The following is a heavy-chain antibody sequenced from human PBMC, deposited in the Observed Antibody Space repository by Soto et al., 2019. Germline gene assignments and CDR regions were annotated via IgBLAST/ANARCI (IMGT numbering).Heavy chain of an antibody. CDR1: GFTFSSYG. Sequence: GGSLRLSCAASGFTFSSYGMHWVRQAPGKGLEWVAVIWYDGSNKYYADSVKGRFTISRDNSKNTLYLQMNSLGAEDTAVYYCASSNEYDFWSGYSLTRFDYWGQGTLVTVSS. D-gene: IGHD3-3*01. CDR3: ASSNEYDFWSGYSLTRFDY. CDR2: IWYDGSNK. J-gene: IGHJ4*02. V-gene: IGHV3-33*01.